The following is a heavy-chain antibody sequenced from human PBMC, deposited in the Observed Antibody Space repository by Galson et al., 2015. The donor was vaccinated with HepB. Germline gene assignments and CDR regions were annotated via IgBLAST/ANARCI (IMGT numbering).Heavy chain of an antibody. D-gene: IGHD3-22*01. J-gene: IGHJ6*02. CDR2: ISAYNGNT. CDR3: ARYYDSSGYYTRDYYYGMDV. CDR1: GYTFTSYG. Sequence: SVKVSCKASGYTFTSYGISWVRQAPGQGLEWMGWISAYNGNTNYAQKLQGRVTMTTDTSTSTAYMELRSLRSDDTAVYYCARYYDSSGYYTRDYYYGMDVWGQGTTVTVSS. V-gene: IGHV1-18*01.